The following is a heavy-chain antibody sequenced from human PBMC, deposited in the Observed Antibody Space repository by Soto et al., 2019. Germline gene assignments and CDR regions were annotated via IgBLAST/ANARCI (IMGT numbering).Heavy chain of an antibody. D-gene: IGHD1-1*01. CDR3: ATGGGTDYFAY. Sequence: SETLSLTCTVSGGSIRSGDYYWSWIRQPPGKGLEWIGNIYYNGNTYYNPSLESRVTMSVDTSKNQFSLKLSSVTAADTAVYSCATGGGTDYFAYWGQGTMVIVSS. V-gene: IGHV4-30-4*01. CDR1: GGSIRSGDYY. J-gene: IGHJ4*02. CDR2: IYYNGNT.